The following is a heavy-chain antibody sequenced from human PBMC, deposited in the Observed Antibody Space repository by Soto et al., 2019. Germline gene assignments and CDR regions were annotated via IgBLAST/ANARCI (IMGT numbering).Heavy chain of an antibody. V-gene: IGHV1-3*01. CDR3: AREDDCSGGSCYAY. D-gene: IGHD2-15*01. Sequence: GASVKVSCKASGYTFTSYAMHCVRQAPGQRLEWMGWINAGNGNTKYSQKFQGRVTITRDTSASTAYMELSSLRSEDTAVYYCAREDDCSGGSCYAYWGQGTLVPSPQ. J-gene: IGHJ4*02. CDR1: GYTFTSYA. CDR2: INAGNGNT.